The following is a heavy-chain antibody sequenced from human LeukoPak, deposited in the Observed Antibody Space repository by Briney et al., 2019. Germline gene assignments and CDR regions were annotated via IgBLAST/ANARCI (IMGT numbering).Heavy chain of an antibody. J-gene: IGHJ4*02. CDR3: ARDSVGAKDY. D-gene: IGHD1-26*01. CDR2: IYYSGST. V-gene: IGHV4-38-2*02. Sequence: SETLSLTYTVSGYSISSSYYWGWIRQPPGKGLEWIGSIYYSGSTYYNPSLKSRVTISVDTSKNQFSLKLSSVTAADTAVYYCARDSVGAKDYWGQGTLVTVSS. CDR1: GYSISSSYY.